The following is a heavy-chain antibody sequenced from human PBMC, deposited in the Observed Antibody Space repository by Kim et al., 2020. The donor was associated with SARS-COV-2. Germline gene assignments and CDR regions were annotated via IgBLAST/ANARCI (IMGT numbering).Heavy chain of an antibody. CDR3: ARGPRYGSGSYPFDY. V-gene: IGHV4-59*01. CDR2: IYYSGST. CDR1: GGSISSYY. D-gene: IGHD3-10*01. Sequence: SETLSLTCTVSGGSISSYYWSWIRQPPGKGLEWVGYIYYSGSTNYNPSLKSRVTISVDTSKNQFSLKLSSVTAADTAVYYCARGPRYGSGSYPFDYWGQGTLVTVSS. J-gene: IGHJ4*02.